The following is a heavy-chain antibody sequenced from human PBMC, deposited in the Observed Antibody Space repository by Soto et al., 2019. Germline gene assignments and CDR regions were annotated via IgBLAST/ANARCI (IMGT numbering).Heavy chain of an antibody. CDR1: GGSFSGYY. Sequence: NPSETLSLTCAVYGGSFSGYYWSWIRQPPGKGLEWIGEINHSGSTNYNPSLKSRVTISVDTSKNQFSLKLSSVTAADTAVYYCARVVEMATILNWFDPWGQGTLVTVSS. V-gene: IGHV4-34*01. CDR2: INHSGST. D-gene: IGHD2-21*01. J-gene: IGHJ5*02. CDR3: ARVVEMATILNWFDP.